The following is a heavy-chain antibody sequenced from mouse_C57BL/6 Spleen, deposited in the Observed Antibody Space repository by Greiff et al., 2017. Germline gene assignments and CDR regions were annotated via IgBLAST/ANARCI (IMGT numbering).Heavy chain of an antibody. CDR2: INPGSGGT. J-gene: IGHJ3*01. CDR1: GYAFTNYL. CDR3: ARSEGYGSSFAY. Sequence: VQLQESGAELVRPGTSETVSCKASGYAFTNYLIEWVKQRPGQGLEWIGVINPGSGGTNYNEKFKGKATLTADKSSSTAYMQLSSLTSEDSAVYFCARSEGYGSSFAYWGQGTLVTVSA. V-gene: IGHV1-54*01. D-gene: IGHD1-1*01.